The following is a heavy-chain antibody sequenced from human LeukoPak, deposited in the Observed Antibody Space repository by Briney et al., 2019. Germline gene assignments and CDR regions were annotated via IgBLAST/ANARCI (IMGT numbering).Heavy chain of an antibody. CDR3: ARDVAAGYFDY. V-gene: IGHV3-7*01. J-gene: IGHJ4*02. Sequence: EGSLRLSCAASGFTFSSYWMSWVRQAPGKGLEWVANIKQDGSEKYYVDSVKGRFTISRDNAKNSLYLQMNSLRAEDTAVYYCARDVAAGYFDYWGQGTLVTVSS. CDR1: GFTFSSYW. CDR2: IKQDGSEK. D-gene: IGHD6-13*01.